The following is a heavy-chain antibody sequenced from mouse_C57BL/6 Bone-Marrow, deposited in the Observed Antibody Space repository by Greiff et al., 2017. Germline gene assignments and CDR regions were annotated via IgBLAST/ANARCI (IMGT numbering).Heavy chain of an antibody. CDR1: GYAFSSSW. CDR2: IYPGDGDT. CDR3: AREGYYGSEAMDY. J-gene: IGHJ4*01. D-gene: IGHD1-1*01. V-gene: IGHV1-82*01. Sequence: QVQLQQSGPELVKPGASVKISCKASGYAFSSSWMNWVKQRPGKGLEWIGRIYPGDGDTNYNGKFKGKATLTADKSSSTAYMQLSSLTSEDSAVYFCAREGYYGSEAMDYWGQGTSVTVSS.